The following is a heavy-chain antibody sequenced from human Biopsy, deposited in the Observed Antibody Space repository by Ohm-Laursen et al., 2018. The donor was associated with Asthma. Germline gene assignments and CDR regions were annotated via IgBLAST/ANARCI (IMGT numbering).Heavy chain of an antibody. CDR1: GGYLTGPY. D-gene: IGHD1-20*01. CDR2: IDQSGYT. Sequence: GTLSLTCTVYGGYLTGPYWNWIRPPPGEGLEWIGEIDQSGYTNYNPSLKSRVTISADTSKNQFHLNLSSVTAADTAVYFCARAAITGIRGWFDPWGQGTQVTVSS. V-gene: IGHV4-34*01. CDR3: ARAAITGIRGWFDP. J-gene: IGHJ5*02.